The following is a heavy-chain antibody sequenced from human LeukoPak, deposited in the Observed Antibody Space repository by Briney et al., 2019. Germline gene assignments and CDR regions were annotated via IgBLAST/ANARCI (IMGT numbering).Heavy chain of an antibody. CDR2: VNPNNGVT. V-gene: IGHV1-2*02. CDR1: GYTFTGYN. J-gene: IGHJ4*02. CDR3: ARDLDVDTAMVTVGY. D-gene: IGHD5-18*01. Sequence: ASVKVSCKASGYTFTGYNIHWVRQAPGQGLEWMGWVNPNNGVTDYAQKFQGRVTMTRDTSISTAYMELSRLRSDDTAVYYCARDLDVDTAMVTVGYWGQGTLVTVSS.